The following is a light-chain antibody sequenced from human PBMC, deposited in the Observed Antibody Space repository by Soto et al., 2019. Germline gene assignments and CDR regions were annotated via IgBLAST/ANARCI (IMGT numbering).Light chain of an antibody. J-gene: IGLJ2*01. CDR2: DVS. Sequence: QSALTQPASVSGSPGQSITISCTGTSSDVGGYNYVSWYQQHPGKVPQVMIYDVSNRPSGGSDRFSGSKSGKTASLTISWLRAEDEADYYCCSYTQSGTVVVGGGTKLTVL. V-gene: IGLV2-14*01. CDR3: CSYTQSGTVV. CDR1: SSDVGGYNY.